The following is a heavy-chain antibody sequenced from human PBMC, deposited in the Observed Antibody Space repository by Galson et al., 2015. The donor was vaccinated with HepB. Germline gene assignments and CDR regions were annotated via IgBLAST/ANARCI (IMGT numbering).Heavy chain of an antibody. CDR1: GFTFSSYG. V-gene: IGHV3-33*01. CDR3: AREPYDFWSGYSYYFDY. CDR2: IWYDGSNK. J-gene: IGHJ4*02. D-gene: IGHD3-3*01. Sequence: SLRLSCAASGFTFSSYGMHWVRQAPGKGLEWVAVIWYDGSNKYYADSVKGRFTISRDNSKNTLYLQMNSLRAEDTAVYYCAREPYDFWSGYSYYFDYWGQGTLVTVSS.